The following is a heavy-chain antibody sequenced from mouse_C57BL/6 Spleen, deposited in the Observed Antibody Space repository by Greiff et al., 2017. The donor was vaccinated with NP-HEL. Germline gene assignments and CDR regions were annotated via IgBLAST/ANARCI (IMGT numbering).Heavy chain of an antibody. Sequence: VQLKESGGGLVKPGGSLKLSCAASGFTFSSYTMSWVRQTPEKRLEWVATISGGGGNTYYTDSVKGRFTISRDNAKNSLYLQMSSLRSEDTALYYCAATTVVATRAMDYWGQGTSVTVSS. CDR2: ISGGGGNT. D-gene: IGHD1-1*01. J-gene: IGHJ4*01. V-gene: IGHV5-9*01. CDR1: GFTFSSYT. CDR3: AATTVVATRAMDY.